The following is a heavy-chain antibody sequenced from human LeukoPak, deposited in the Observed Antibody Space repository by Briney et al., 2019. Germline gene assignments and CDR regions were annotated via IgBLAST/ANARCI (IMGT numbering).Heavy chain of an antibody. J-gene: IGHJ6*03. CDR2: IYHSGST. D-gene: IGHD1-26*01. CDR1: GYSISSGYY. CDR3: ARVDSGSYDDYYYYMDV. V-gene: IGHV4-38-2*02. Sequence: PSETLSLTCTVSGYSISSGYYWGWIRQPPGKGLEWIGSIYHSGSTYYNPSLKSRVTISVDTSKNQFSLKLSSVAAADTAVYYCARVDSGSYDDYYYYMDVWGKGTTVTVSS.